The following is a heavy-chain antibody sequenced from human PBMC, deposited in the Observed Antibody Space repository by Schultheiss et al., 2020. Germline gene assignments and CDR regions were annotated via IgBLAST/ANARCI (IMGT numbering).Heavy chain of an antibody. D-gene: IGHD2-21*02. Sequence: GGTLRLSCAASGFTFSSYSMNWVRQAPGKGLEWVSSISSSSSYIYYADSVKGRFTISRDNAKNSLYLQMNSLRAEDTAVYYCARAIDLCGGDCYSSAYYFDYWGPGHLGTVAS. J-gene: IGHJ4*02. CDR2: ISSSSSYI. V-gene: IGHV3-21*01. CDR1: GFTFSSYS. CDR3: ARAIDLCGGDCYSSAYYFDY.